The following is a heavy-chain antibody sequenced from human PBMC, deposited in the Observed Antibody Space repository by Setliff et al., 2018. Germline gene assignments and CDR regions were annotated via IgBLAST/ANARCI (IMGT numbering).Heavy chain of an antibody. V-gene: IGHV4-34*01. CDR1: GGSISDYY. D-gene: IGHD3-16*01. CDR3: RFWSYVYKNDY. J-gene: IGHJ4*02. Sequence: SETLSLTCSVSGGSISDYYWGWVRQTPGKGLEWIAEINPSGTTNYIPSLKSRLTISVDTSKRQFSLKLNSVTAADTAVYYCRFWSYVYKNDYWAQGTLVTVSS. CDR2: INPSGTT.